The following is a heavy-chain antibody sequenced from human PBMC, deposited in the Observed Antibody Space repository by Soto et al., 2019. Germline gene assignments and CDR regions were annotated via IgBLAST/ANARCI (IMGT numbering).Heavy chain of an antibody. J-gene: IGHJ2*01. CDR3: ARDARYYYDSSGYTSDWYFDL. V-gene: IGHV1-18*01. Sequence: QVQLVQSGAEVKKPGASVKVSCKASGYTFTSYGISWVRQAPGQGLEWMGWISAYNGNTNYAQKLQGRVTMTTGTAKSTGYMELRSLRSDDAAVYYCARDARYYYDSSGYTSDWYFDLWGRGTLVTVSS. CDR1: GYTFTSYG. D-gene: IGHD3-22*01. CDR2: ISAYNGNT.